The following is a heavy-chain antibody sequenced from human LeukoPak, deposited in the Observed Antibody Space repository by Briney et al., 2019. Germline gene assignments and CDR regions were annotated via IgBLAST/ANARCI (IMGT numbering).Heavy chain of an antibody. J-gene: IGHJ6*02. V-gene: IGHV3-30-3*01. Sequence: PGGSLRLSCAASGFTFSSYAMHWVRQAPGKGLEWVAVISYDGSKKCYADAVKGRFTISRDNSKNTLYLQMNSLRAEDTAVYYCARERAATSGMDVWGQGTTVIVSS. CDR1: GFTFSSYA. D-gene: IGHD5-12*01. CDR3: ARERAATSGMDV. CDR2: ISYDGSKK.